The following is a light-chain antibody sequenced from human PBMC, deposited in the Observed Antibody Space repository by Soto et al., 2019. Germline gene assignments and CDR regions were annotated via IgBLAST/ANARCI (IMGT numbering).Light chain of an antibody. Sequence: EIVMTQSPATLSVSPGERATLSCRASQSVDSKFAWYQQKPGQGPRLLIYGASSRATGIPARFSGSGSGTEFTLTISSLQSEDFAVYYCQHYSTWLWTFGQGTKVEIK. CDR2: GAS. CDR3: QHYSTWLWT. V-gene: IGKV3-15*01. CDR1: QSVDSK. J-gene: IGKJ1*01.